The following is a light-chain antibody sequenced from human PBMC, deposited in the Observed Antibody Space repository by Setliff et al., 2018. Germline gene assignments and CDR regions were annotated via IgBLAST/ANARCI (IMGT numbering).Light chain of an antibody. CDR2: DVT. V-gene: IGLV2-14*03. Sequence: QSALAQPASVSGSPGQWITISCSGTSSDVGGYNYVSWYQQHPGKAPKLMMYDVTNRPSGISNRFSGSKSGNTASLTISGLQAEDDADYYCSSYTTSGTYVFGTGTKGTVL. CDR1: SSDVGGYNY. CDR3: SSYTTSGTYV. J-gene: IGLJ1*01.